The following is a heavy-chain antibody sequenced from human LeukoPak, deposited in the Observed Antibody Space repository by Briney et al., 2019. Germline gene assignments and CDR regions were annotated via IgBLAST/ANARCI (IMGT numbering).Heavy chain of an antibody. J-gene: IGHJ5*02. CDR3: AREVMRDYYDSSGHP. CDR2: IIPILGIA. D-gene: IGHD3-22*01. Sequence: ASVKVSCKASGYTFAGYYMHWVRQAPGQGLEWTGRIIPILGIANYAQKFQGRVTITADKSTSTAYMELSSLRSEDTAVYYCAREVMRDYYDSSGHPWGQGTLVTVSS. V-gene: IGHV1-69*04. CDR1: GYTFAGYY.